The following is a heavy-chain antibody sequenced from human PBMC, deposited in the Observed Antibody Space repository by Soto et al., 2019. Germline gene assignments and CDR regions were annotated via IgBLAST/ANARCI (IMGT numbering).Heavy chain of an antibody. CDR2: ISAYNGIT. J-gene: IGHJ4*02. Sequence: QVQLVQSGAEVKEPGASVKVSCKASGYTFSTYGITWVRQAPGQGLEWMGWISAYNGITYYAQRLQGRVTMTTHTPTNIAYLELRSLRSDDSAVYYCARDHLSTGPQSPGYWGQGTLVTVSS. CDR3: ARDHLSTGPQSPGY. V-gene: IGHV1-18*01. CDR1: GYTFSTYG. D-gene: IGHD3-9*01.